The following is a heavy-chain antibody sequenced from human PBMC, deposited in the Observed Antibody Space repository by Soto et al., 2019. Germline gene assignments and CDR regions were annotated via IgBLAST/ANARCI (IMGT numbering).Heavy chain of an antibody. CDR2: ITTSSAYI. CDR1: GFTFNTYD. CDR3: VRSGTARLLRHSWFDT. Sequence: VQLVESGGGLVKPGGSLRLSCAASGFTFNTYDMNWVRQAPGKGLEWVSYITTSSAYIYYADSLKGRITISRDNAKNALFLQMNSLGAEDTAVYYCVRSGTARLLRHSWFDTWGQGTLVTVSS. V-gene: IGHV3-21*01. D-gene: IGHD2-21*01. J-gene: IGHJ5*02.